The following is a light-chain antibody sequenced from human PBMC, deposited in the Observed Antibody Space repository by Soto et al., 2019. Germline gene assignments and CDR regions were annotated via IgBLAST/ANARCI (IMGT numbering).Light chain of an antibody. Sequence: QSVLTQSPSASASLGASVKLTCTLSSGHSSYAIAWHQQQPEKGPRYLMKVNSDGSHSKGDGIPDRFSGSTSGAERYLTISSLQPEDEADYYCQTWGTGIWVFGGGTKVTVL. J-gene: IGLJ3*02. CDR3: QTWGTGIWV. CDR1: SGHSSYA. CDR2: VNSDGSH. V-gene: IGLV4-69*01.